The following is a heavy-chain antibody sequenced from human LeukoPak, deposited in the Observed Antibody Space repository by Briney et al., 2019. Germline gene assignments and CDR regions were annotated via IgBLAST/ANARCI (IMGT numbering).Heavy chain of an antibody. CDR3: ARELGMNAFDV. CDR2: IDPNSGVT. V-gene: IGHV1-2*02. J-gene: IGHJ3*01. CDR1: GYTLTDNH. D-gene: IGHD1-26*01. Sequence: ASVKVSCKASGYTLTDNHLYWVRQAPGQGLEWMGWIDPNSGVTNFAQNFQGRLTMTTDTSISTAYMELSRLTSDDTTVYYCARELGMNAFDVWGQGTLVTVSS.